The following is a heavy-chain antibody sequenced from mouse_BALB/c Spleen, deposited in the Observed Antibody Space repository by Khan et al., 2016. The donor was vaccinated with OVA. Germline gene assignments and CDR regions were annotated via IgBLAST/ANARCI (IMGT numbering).Heavy chain of an antibody. CDR3: AKWGDLYAMDY. Sequence: QVQLKESGPGLVAPSQSLSITCTVSGFSLSSYGVNWVRQPPGKGLEWLGVIWGDGCTNYHSALTSRLSISKDNSKSQVFLKLNSLQSDDTATYYCAKWGDLYAMDYWGQGTSVTVSS. V-gene: IGHV2-3*01. CDR1: GFSLSSYG. CDR2: IWGDGCT. J-gene: IGHJ4*01.